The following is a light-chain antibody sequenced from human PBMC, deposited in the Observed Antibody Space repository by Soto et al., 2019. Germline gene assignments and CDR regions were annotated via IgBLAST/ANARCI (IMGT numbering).Light chain of an antibody. V-gene: IGKV4-1*01. CDR3: QQYHSTPYT. CDR1: QSVLHSSNSKHY. CDR2: WAS. Sequence: DIVMTKSPDSLAVSLGERATINCKSSQSVLHSSNSKHYLAWYQQKAGQPPKLLIYWASTRESGVPDRFSGSGSGTDFTITISSLQAEDVAVYYCQQYHSTPYTFGQGTKLEIK. J-gene: IGKJ2*01.